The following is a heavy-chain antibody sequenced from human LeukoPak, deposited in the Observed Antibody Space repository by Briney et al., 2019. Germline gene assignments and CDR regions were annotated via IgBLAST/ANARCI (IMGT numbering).Heavy chain of an antibody. V-gene: IGHV3-30*02. D-gene: IGHD6-19*01. J-gene: IGHJ6*03. CDR1: GFTFSSYG. Sequence: GGSLRLSCAASGFTFSSYGMHWVRQAPSKGLGWVAFIRYDGSNKYYADSVKGRFTISRDNSKNTLYLQMNSLRAEDTAVYYCAKTAVAGTNYYYMDVWGKGTTVTVSS. CDR2: IRYDGSNK. CDR3: AKTAVAGTNYYYMDV.